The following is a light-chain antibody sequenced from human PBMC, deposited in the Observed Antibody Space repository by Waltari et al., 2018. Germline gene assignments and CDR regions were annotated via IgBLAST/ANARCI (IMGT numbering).Light chain of an antibody. CDR1: QSLLHSNGNTY. Sequence: DIVMTQTPLSLPITPGEPASISCKSSQSLLHSNGNTYLHWYLQKPGQSPQLLIYGGSNRASGVPDRFSGSGSGTDFTLKISKGEAEDVGVYYCGQAIAFPFTFGPGTKLDIK. V-gene: IGKV2-40*01. CDR3: GQAIAFPFT. J-gene: IGKJ3*01. CDR2: GGS.